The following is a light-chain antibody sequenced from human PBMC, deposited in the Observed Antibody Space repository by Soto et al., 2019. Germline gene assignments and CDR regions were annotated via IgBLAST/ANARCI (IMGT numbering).Light chain of an antibody. CDR1: TGAVTNGHY. Sequence: QAVLTQDPSLNVSQGGTVTLTWGSSTGAVTNGHYPDWFQQKPGQAPRTLIYDTTNRHCWTPARFSGSLLGGKAALTVSGAQPEDEAEYYCLRSYIGPYGFGTGTNVTVL. CDR3: LRSYIGPYG. V-gene: IGLV7-46*01. J-gene: IGLJ1*01. CDR2: DTT.